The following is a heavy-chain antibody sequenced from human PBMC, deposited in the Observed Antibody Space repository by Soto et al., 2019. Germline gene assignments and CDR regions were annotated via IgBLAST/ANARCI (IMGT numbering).Heavy chain of an antibody. V-gene: IGHV3-33*01. J-gene: IGHJ4*02. Sequence: PGGSLRLSCAASGFTFSSYGMHWVRQAPGKGLEWVAVIWYDGSNKYYADSVKGRFTISRDNSKNTLYLQMNSLRAEDTAVYYCARDRAIVATIGYFDYWGQGTLVTVSS. CDR1: GFTFSSYG. CDR3: ARDRAIVATIGYFDY. D-gene: IGHD2-15*01. CDR2: IWYDGSNK.